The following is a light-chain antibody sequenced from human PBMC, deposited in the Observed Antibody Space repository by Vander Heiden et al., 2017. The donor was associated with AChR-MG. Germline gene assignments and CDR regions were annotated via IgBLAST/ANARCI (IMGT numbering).Light chain of an antibody. CDR3: AAWDDSLNGPV. J-gene: IGLJ2*01. CDR1: SPHIGINN. V-gene: IGLV1-44*01. CDR2: SNN. Sequence: QSVVTQAPPVSGTPGQRVPISCSGSSPHIGINNVNWYQHLPETAPKLLIYSNNQRPSGVPDRVSGSKSGTSASLTISGLQSEDEADYYCAAWDDSLNGPVFGGGTKLTIL.